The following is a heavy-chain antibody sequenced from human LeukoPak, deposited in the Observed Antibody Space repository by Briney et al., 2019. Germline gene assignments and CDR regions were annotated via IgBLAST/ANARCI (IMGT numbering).Heavy chain of an antibody. V-gene: IGHV1-69*02. CDR1: GGTFSSYT. J-gene: IGHJ4*02. CDR3: ARASSDSSANVFDY. D-gene: IGHD3-22*01. CDR2: IIPILGIA. Sequence: PVKVSCKASGGTFSSYTISWVRQAPGLGLEWMGRIIPILGIANYAQKFQGRVTITADKSTSTAYMELSSLRSEDTAVYYCARASSDSSANVFDYWGQGTLVTVSS.